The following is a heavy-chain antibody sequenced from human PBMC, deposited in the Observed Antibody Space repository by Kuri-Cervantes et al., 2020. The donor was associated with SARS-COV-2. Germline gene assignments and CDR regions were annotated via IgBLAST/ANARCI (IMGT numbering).Heavy chain of an antibody. CDR2: INPNSGGT. J-gene: IGHJ5*02. D-gene: IGHD5/OR15-5a*01. CDR1: GYIFDAYN. CDR3: ARRPPLQRLRGFDP. V-gene: IGHV1-2*02. Sequence: ASVKVSCKASGYIFDAYNIHWVRQAPGQGPEWMGWINPNSGGTKYARSFQGRVTMTRDTSTSTGYMELNRLRSDDTAIYYCARRPPLQRLRGFDPWGQGTLVTVSS.